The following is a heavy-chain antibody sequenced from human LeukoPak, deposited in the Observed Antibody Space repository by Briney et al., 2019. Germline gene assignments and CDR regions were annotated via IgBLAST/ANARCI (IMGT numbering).Heavy chain of an antibody. D-gene: IGHD4-17*01. CDR2: IYYSGST. CDR1: GGSISSYY. Sequence: SETLSLTCTVSGGSISSYYWSWIRQPPGKGLEWIGYIYYSGSTNYNPSLKSRVTISVDTSKNQFSLKLSSVTAADTAVYYCARHGPDYGDQQPFYWGQGTLVTVSS. V-gene: IGHV4-59*08. CDR3: ARHGPDYGDQQPFY. J-gene: IGHJ4*02.